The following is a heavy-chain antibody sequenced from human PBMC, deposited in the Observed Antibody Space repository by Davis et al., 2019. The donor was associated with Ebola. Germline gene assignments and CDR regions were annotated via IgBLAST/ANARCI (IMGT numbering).Heavy chain of an antibody. J-gene: IGHJ4*02. CDR3: AREGCSNGVCHDFDY. CDR2: INPNSGGT. Sequence: ASVKVSCKASGYTFTSYYMHWVRQAPGQGLEWMGRINPNSGGTEYAQKFQGRVTMTRDTSISTANMDLSSLRSDETAMYFCAREGCSNGVCHDFDYWGQGTLVTVSS. V-gene: IGHV1-2*06. D-gene: IGHD2-8*01. CDR1: GYTFTSYY.